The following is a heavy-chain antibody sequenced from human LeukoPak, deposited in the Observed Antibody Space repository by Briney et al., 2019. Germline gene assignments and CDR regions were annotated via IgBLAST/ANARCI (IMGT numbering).Heavy chain of an antibody. CDR3: ARDLAPGLTVPAAMAVPQPFDP. D-gene: IGHD2-2*01. Sequence: SVKVSCKASGGTFSSYAISWVRQAPGQGLEWMGRIIPIFGTANYAQKFQGRVTITTDESTSTAYMELSSLRSEDTAVYYCARDLAPGLTVPAAMAVPQPFDPWGQGTLVTVSS. CDR2: IIPIFGTA. V-gene: IGHV1-69*05. J-gene: IGHJ5*02. CDR1: GGTFSSYA.